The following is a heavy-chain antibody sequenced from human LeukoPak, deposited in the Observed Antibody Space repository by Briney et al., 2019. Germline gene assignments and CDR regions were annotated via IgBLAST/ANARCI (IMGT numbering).Heavy chain of an antibody. Sequence: SQTLSVTRAASGGFVHDAGYSWCWIRQPAGKGLEWVGYIYHTGNTYYNPSLESRVTMSIDTSKNQFSLELGSVTAADTAVYYCARVGMTPLYSSGMDVWGPGTTVTVSS. J-gene: IGHJ6*02. V-gene: IGHV4-30-2*01. CDR1: GGFVHDAGYS. D-gene: IGHD2-15*01. CDR2: IYHTGNT. CDR3: ARVGMTPLYSSGMDV.